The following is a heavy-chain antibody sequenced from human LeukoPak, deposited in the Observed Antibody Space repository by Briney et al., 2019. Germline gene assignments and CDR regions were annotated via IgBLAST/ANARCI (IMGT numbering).Heavy chain of an antibody. CDR2: INPSGGST. Sequence: ASVKVSCKASGYTFTSYYMHWVRQAPGQGLEWMGIINPSGGSTSYAQKFQGRVTITTDESTSTAYMELSSLRSEDTAVYYCAGGSIAVAGGRGWFDPWGQGTLVTVSS. CDR3: AGGSIAVAGGRGWFDP. V-gene: IGHV1-46*01. J-gene: IGHJ5*02. CDR1: GYTFTSYY. D-gene: IGHD6-19*01.